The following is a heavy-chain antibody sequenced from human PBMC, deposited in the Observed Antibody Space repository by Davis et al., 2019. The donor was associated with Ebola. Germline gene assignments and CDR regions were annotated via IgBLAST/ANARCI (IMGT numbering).Heavy chain of an antibody. CDR3: ARHPHYDFWSGPGGYYYYGMDV. J-gene: IGHJ6*02. CDR1: GYSFTSYW. CDR2: IYPGDSDT. V-gene: IGHV5-51*01. Sequence: GESLKISCKGSGYSFTSYWIGWVRQMPGKGLEWMGIIYPGDSDTRYSPSFQGQVTISADKSISTAYLQWSSLKASDTAMYNCARHPHYDFWSGPGGYYYYGMDVWGQGTTVTVSS. D-gene: IGHD3-3*01.